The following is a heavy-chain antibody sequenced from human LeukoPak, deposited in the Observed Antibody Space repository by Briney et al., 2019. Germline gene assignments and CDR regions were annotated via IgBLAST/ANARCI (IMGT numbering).Heavy chain of an antibody. CDR3: ARSSSGCSTSSCYLTY. CDR1: GGSLSSHY. J-gene: IGHJ4*02. CDR2: IHDTGSN. Sequence: SETLSLTCCVSGGSLSSHYWSWIRQPPGKGLELIGHIHDTGSNFYNPSLRGQVTISLDTSKNQFSLKLTSMTAADTAVYYCARSSSGCSTSSCYLTYWGQGTLVTVS. V-gene: IGHV4-59*11. D-gene: IGHD2-2*01.